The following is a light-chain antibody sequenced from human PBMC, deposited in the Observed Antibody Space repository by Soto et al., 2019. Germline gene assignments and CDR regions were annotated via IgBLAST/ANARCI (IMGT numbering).Light chain of an antibody. J-gene: IGKJ1*01. CDR1: QSVSSSY. CDR3: QQYGSSPTT. V-gene: IGKV3-20*01. Sequence: EIVLTQSPGTLSLSPGERATLSCRASQSVSSSYLAWYQQKPGQAPRLLIYGASSRATGIPDSFSGSGSGTDFPLTISRLEPEDFAVYYCQQYGSSPTTVGQGTKVEIK. CDR2: GAS.